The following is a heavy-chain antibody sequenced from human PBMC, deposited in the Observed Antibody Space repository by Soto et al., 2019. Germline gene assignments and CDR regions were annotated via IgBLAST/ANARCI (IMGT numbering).Heavy chain of an antibody. CDR2: AYYSGST. V-gene: IGHV4-59*01. CDR1: GGSISKYY. J-gene: IGHJ4*02. Sequence: PSETLSLTCSVSGGSISKYYWSWIRQSPGKGLEWIGYAYYSGSTNYNPSLKSRVAISVDTSKNQFSLKLTSVTAADTAVYYCASYNFGVFFDYWGQGTPVTVSS. CDR3: ASYNFGVFFDY. D-gene: IGHD3-3*01.